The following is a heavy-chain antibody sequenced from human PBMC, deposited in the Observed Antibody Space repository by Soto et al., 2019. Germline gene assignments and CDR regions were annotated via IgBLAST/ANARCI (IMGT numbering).Heavy chain of an antibody. Sequence: SETLSLTCTVSGGSISSYYWSWIRQPPGKGLEWIGYIYYSGSTDYNPSLKSRVTISVDTSRNQFSLKLNSVTAADTAVYYCARSYCTNGVCYYYGMDVWGQGTTVTVSS. V-gene: IGHV4-59*12. CDR2: IYYSGST. D-gene: IGHD2-8*01. J-gene: IGHJ6*02. CDR1: GGSISSYY. CDR3: ARSYCTNGVCYYYGMDV.